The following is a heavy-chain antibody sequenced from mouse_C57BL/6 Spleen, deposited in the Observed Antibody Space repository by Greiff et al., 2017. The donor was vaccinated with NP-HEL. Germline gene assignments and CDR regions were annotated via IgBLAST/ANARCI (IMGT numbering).Heavy chain of an antibody. CDR1: GFSLTSYG. Sequence: VQLVESGPGLVQPSQSLSITCTVSGFSLTSYGVHWVRQSPGKGLEWLGVIWSGGSTDYNAAFISRLSISKDNSKSQVFFKMNSLQADDTAIYYCALYYYGSKAWFAYWGQGTLVTVSA. D-gene: IGHD1-1*01. CDR2: IWSGGST. V-gene: IGHV2-2*01. J-gene: IGHJ3*01. CDR3: ALYYYGSKAWFAY.